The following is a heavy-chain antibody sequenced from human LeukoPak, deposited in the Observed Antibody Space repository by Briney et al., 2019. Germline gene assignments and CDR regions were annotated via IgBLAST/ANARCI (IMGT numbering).Heavy chain of an antibody. CDR2: INPDSGFT. J-gene: IGHJ4*02. CDR1: GYKFTDDY. CDR3: APTAEAYTSWWKV. V-gene: IGHV1-2*02. Sequence: ASVKVSCKASGYKFTDDYMHWVRQAPGQGLELMGWINPDSGFTNYAQKFKGRVTMTRDTSISTAYVEVRSLTSDDTAVYYCAPTAEAYTSWWKVWGQGTLVTVSS. D-gene: IGHD3-16*01.